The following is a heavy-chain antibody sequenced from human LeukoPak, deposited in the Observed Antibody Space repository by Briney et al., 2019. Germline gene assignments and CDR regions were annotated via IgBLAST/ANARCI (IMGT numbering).Heavy chain of an antibody. V-gene: IGHV1-18*01. CDR3: ARASWGGYSYGVYYFDY. CDR2: ISAYNGNT. D-gene: IGHD5-18*01. CDR1: GYTFTSYD. Sequence: ASVKVSCKASGYTFTSYDISWVRQAPGQGLEWMGWISAYNGNTNYAQKLQGRVTMTTDTSTSTAYMELRSLRSDDTAVYYCARASWGGYSYGVYYFDYWGQGTLVTVSS. J-gene: IGHJ4*02.